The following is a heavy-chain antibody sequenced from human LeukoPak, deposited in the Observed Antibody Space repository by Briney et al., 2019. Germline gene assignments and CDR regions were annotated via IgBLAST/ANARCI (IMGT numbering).Heavy chain of an antibody. Sequence: GGSLRLSCAASGVTFSSYWMSWVRQAPGEGLEWVANIKQDGTEKYYMDSVKGRFSISRDNAKNSLYLQMNALRAEDTAVYYCARDVRPDYWGQGTVVSVST. CDR1: GVTFSSYW. V-gene: IGHV3-7*04. CDR3: ARDVRPDY. J-gene: IGHJ4*02. CDR2: IKQDGTEK. D-gene: IGHD6-6*01.